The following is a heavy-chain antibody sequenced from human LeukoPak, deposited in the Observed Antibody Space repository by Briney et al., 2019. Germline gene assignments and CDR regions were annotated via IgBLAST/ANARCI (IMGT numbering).Heavy chain of an antibody. D-gene: IGHD2-2*01. CDR3: ARDFLECSRASCLNWFDP. Sequence: SETLSLTCTVSVGSISSHFSTWIRQPPGEGLEWIGYILYSGNTNYNPSHKSRVSISVDTSKNEFSLKLGSVTAADTAVYYCARDFLECSRASCLNWFDPWGQGTLVTVSS. CDR1: VGSISSHF. CDR2: ILYSGNT. V-gene: IGHV4-59*11. J-gene: IGHJ5*02.